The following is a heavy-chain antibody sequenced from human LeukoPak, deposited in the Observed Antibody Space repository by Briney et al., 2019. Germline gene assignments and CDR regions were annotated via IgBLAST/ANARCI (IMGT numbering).Heavy chain of an antibody. V-gene: IGHV3-11*01. CDR2: ISSRGSTI. D-gene: IGHD3-22*01. J-gene: IGHJ4*02. Sequence: GGSLRLSCAASGFTFSEYYMNWIRQAPGNGLEWVSYISSRGSTIYYADSVKGRFTISRDNAKNSLYLQMNSLRAEDTAVYYCARDSPPYYYDSSGYYGCPFDYWGQGTLVPVSS. CDR1: GFTFSEYY. CDR3: ARDSPPYYYDSSGYYGCPFDY.